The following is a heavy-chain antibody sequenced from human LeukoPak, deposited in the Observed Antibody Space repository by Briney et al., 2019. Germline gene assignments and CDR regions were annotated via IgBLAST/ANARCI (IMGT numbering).Heavy chain of an antibody. V-gene: IGHV3-11*01. J-gene: IGHJ4*02. CDR3: AKDDRMVRGVDY. Sequence: PGGSLRLSCAASGFTFSDYYMSWIRQAPGKGLEWVSYISSSGSTIYYEDSVKGRFTISRDNAKNSLYLQMNSLRAEDTAVYYCAKDDRMVRGVDYWGQGTLVTVSS. CDR2: ISSSGSTI. D-gene: IGHD3-10*01. CDR1: GFTFSDYY.